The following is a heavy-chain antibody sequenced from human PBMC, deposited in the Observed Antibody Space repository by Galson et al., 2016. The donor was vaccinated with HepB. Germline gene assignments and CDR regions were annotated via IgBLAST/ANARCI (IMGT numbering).Heavy chain of an antibody. V-gene: IGHV5-10-1*01. J-gene: IGHJ6*02. CDR2: IDPSDSYT. D-gene: IGHD6-19*01. Sequence: QSGAEVKKPGESLRISCKGSGYSFTNYWITWVRQMPGKGLEWMGRIDPSDSYTNYSPSFQGHVTISADKSLSTAYLQWSSLKASDTAIYYCARQGIAVAGKQYYYCMGVWGQGTTVTVSS. CDR3: ARQGIAVAGKQYYYCMGV. CDR1: GYSFTNYW.